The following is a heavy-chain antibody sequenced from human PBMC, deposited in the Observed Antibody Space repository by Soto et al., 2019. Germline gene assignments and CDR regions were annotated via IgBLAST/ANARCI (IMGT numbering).Heavy chain of an antibody. CDR2: IWYDGSNK. V-gene: IGHV3-33*01. CDR1: GFTFSSYG. CDR3: ARAIGGIFGVVNNGIDV. Sequence: GGSLRLSCAASGFTFSSYGMHWVRQAPGKGLEWVAVIWYDGSNKYYADSVKGRFTISRDNSKNTLYLQMNSLRAEDTAVYYCARAIGGIFGVVNNGIDVWGQGTTVTVYS. J-gene: IGHJ6*02. D-gene: IGHD3-3*01.